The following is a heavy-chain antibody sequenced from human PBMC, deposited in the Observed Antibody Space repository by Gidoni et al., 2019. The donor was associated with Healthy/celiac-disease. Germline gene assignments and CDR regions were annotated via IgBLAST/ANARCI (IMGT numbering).Heavy chain of an antibody. J-gene: IGHJ4*02. CDR1: GFTFDDYA. CDR3: AKDSRQQLAAPGDY. V-gene: IGHV3-9*01. D-gene: IGHD6-13*01. Sequence: VQPVGSGGGLLHPGRSLRLSCAASGFTFDDYAMHLVRQAPGKGLAWVSGISWNSGSIGYADSVKGRFTISRDNAKNTLYLQMNSLRAEDTALYYCAKDSRQQLAAPGDYWGQGTLVTVSS. CDR2: ISWNSGSI.